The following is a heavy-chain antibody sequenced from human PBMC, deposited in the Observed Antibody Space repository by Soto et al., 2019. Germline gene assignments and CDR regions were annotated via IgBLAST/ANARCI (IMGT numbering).Heavy chain of an antibody. CDR2: MNPISGNT. CDR3: ARGTRISVNRYWFDP. Sequence: QVQLVQSGAEVKKPGASVKVSCKASRYTFTSYDINWVRQATGQGLEWMGWMNPISGNTGYAQKFQGRVTMTRNTSISTAYMELSSLRSEDTAVYYCARGTRISVNRYWFDPWGQGTLVTVSS. CDR1: RYTFTSYD. V-gene: IGHV1-8*01. J-gene: IGHJ5*02. D-gene: IGHD1-20*01.